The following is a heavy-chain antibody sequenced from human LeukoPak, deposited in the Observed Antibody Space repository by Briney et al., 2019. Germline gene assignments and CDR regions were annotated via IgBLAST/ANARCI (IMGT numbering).Heavy chain of an antibody. CDR2: IRKDGSDK. D-gene: IGHD7-27*01. Sequence: PGGSLRLSCGASGFTFSRYGMHWVRQAPGKGLEWVTYIRKDGSDKDYADSVKGRFTISRDSSKNMVYLQMTSLRAEDTALYYCAKDSNWAFDYWGQGTLVSVSS. V-gene: IGHV3-30*02. J-gene: IGHJ4*02. CDR3: AKDSNWAFDY. CDR1: GFTFSRYG.